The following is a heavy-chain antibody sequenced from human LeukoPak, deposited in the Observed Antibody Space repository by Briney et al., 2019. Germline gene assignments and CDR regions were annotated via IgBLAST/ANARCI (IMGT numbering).Heavy chain of an antibody. V-gene: IGHV3-30*02. Sequence: HPGGSLRLSCAASGFTFSSYGMHWVRQAPDKGLEWVAVIWYGGTNKYYADSVKGRFTISRDNSKNTLYLQMNSLRAEDTAVYYCAKVGCSSTSCLYYYYYMDVWGKGTTVTVSS. CDR3: AKVGCSSTSCLYYYYYMDV. D-gene: IGHD2-2*01. J-gene: IGHJ6*03. CDR2: IWYGGTNK. CDR1: GFTFSSYG.